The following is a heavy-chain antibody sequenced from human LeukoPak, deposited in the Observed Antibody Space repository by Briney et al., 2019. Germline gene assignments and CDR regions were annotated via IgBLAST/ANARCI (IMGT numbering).Heavy chain of an antibody. CDR3: ARGRRPDAFDI. V-gene: IGHV3-48*03. CDR1: GFTFSSYD. J-gene: IGHJ3*02. CDR2: ISSSGSTT. Sequence: PGGSLRLSCAASGFTFSSYDMHWVRQAPGKGLEWVSYISSSGSTTHYADSVNGRFTISRDNAKNSLYLQMNSLRAEDTAVYYCARGRRPDAFDIWGQGTRVSVSS.